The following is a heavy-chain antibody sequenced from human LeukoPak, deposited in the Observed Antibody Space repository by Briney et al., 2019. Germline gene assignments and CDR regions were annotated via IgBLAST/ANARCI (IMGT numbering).Heavy chain of an antibody. J-gene: IGHJ4*02. CDR2: ISSSGSTI. CDR3: ASPPLYGDYGSDFDY. V-gene: IGHV3-11*01. CDR1: GFTFSDYY. D-gene: IGHD4-17*01. Sequence: GGSLRLSCAASGFTFSDYYMSWIRQAPGKGLEWVSYISSSGSTIYYADSVKGRFTISRDNAKNSLYLQMNSLRAEDTAVYYCASPPLYGDYGSDFDYWGQGTLVTVSS.